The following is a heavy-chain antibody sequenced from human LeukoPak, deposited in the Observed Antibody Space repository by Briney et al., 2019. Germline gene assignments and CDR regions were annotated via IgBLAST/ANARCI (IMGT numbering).Heavy chain of an antibody. V-gene: IGHV3-30*04. D-gene: IGHD6-13*01. J-gene: IGHJ4*02. CDR2: ISYDGSNK. CDR1: GFTFSSYA. Sequence: PGGSLRLSCAASGFTFSSYAMHWVRQAPGKGLEWVAVISYDGSNKYYADSVEGRFTISRDNSKNTLYLQMNSLKAEDTAVYYCAREEPSYRSSWGPFDYWGQGTLVTVSS. CDR3: AREEPSYRSSWGPFDY.